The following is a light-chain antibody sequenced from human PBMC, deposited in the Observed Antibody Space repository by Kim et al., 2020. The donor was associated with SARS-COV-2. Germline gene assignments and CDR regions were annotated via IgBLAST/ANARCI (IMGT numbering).Light chain of an antibody. Sequence: EIVMTQSLATLSVSPGERATLSCGASQSVSSNLAWYQQKPGQAPRLLIYGTSTRATGLPARFSGSGSGTEFTLTISGLQSEDFAVYYCQQYNNWPYTFGQGTKLEI. J-gene: IGKJ2*01. V-gene: IGKV3-15*01. CDR2: GTS. CDR1: QSVSSN. CDR3: QQYNNWPYT.